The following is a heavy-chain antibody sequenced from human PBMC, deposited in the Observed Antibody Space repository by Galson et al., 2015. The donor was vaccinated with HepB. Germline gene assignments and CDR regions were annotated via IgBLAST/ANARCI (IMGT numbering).Heavy chain of an antibody. Sequence: GWIRQPPGKGLEWMGTVYSSGNPYYCPSLKSRLTMSVDATKNRFSLKLTSVTAADTAVYYCAGHRSQIRPDYWGLGTLVAISS. CDR2: VYSSGNP. V-gene: IGHV4-39*01. D-gene: IGHD3-10*01. J-gene: IGHJ4*02. CDR3: AGHRSQIRPDY.